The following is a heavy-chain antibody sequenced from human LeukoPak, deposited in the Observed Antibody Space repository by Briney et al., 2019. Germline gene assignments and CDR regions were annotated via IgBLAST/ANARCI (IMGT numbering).Heavy chain of an antibody. CDR1: GGSISSYY. CDR2: IYYSGRT. V-gene: IGHV4-59*01. J-gene: IGHJ4*02. Sequence: SETLSLTCTVSGGSISSYYWSWIRQSPGKGLEWIGYIYYSGRTNYSPSLKSRVTISVDTSKNQFSLKLSSVTAADTAVYYCARDLAGAGFFDFWGQGTLVTVSS. CDR3: ARDLAGAGFFDF. D-gene: IGHD6-19*01.